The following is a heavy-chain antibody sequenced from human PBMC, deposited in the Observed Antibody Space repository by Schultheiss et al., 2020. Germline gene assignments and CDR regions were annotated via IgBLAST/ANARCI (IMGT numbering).Heavy chain of an antibody. V-gene: IGHV3-33*08. Sequence: GESLKISCAASGITFSSYAMNWVRQAPGKGLEWVAVIWYDGSNKYYADSVKGRFTISRDNSKNTLYLQMNSLRAEDTAVYYCARYGMDVWGQGTTVTVSS. CDR2: IWYDGSNK. J-gene: IGHJ6*02. CDR3: ARYGMDV. CDR1: GITFSSYA.